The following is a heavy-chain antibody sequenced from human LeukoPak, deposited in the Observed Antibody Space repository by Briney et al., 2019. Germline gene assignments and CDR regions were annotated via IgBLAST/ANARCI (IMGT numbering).Heavy chain of an antibody. CDR3: ARDREAYSGYRGGNDY. D-gene: IGHD5-12*01. V-gene: IGHV3-11*01. CDR1: GFTFSDYY. CDR2: ISSSGSTI. Sequence: NTGGSLRLSCAASGFTFSDYYMSWIRQAPGKGLEWVSYISSSGSTIYYADSVKGRFTISRDNAKNSLYLQMNSLRAEDTAVYYCARDREAYSGYRGGNDYWGQGTLVTVSS. J-gene: IGHJ4*02.